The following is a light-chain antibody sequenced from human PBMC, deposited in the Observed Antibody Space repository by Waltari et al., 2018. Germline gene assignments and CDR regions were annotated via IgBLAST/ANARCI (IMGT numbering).Light chain of an antibody. Sequence: IQLTPSPSSLSASVGDRVTIPCRASQGITSYLAWYQQKPGNPPKLLIRGASTLQSGVPSRFSGSGSGTDFTLTISSLQPEDFATYYCQQLSSYPLTFGGGTKVQIK. CDR3: QQLSSYPLT. J-gene: IGKJ4*01. V-gene: IGKV1-9*01. CDR2: GAS. CDR1: QGITSY.